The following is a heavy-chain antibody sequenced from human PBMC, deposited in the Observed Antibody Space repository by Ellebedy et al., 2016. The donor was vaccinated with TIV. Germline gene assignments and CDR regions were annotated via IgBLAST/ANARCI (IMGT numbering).Heavy chain of an antibody. J-gene: IGHJ4*02. V-gene: IGHV3-7*01. D-gene: IGHD2-2*01. CDR2: IKQDGSQK. CDR3: ARDLTQYASGAGLSDS. CDR1: GFSISSYW. Sequence: GESLKISCAASGFSISSYWMTWVRQAPGKGLEWVANIKQDGSQKYYVDSVKGRFTISRDNSKNTLYLDMNSLGVDDTAVYYCARDLTQYASGAGLSDSWGQGTLVTVSS.